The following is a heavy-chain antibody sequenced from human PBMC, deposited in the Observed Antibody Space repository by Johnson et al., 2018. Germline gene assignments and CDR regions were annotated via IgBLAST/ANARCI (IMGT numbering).Heavy chain of an antibody. D-gene: IGHD1-26*01. CDR1: GDSMNNYY. Sequence: QVQLQESGPGLVKPSETXSLTCIVSGDSMNNYYWTWLRQSPGKGLEWIGYIYYSGSATYNPSLQSRIIISVDTSQNQFSLTMRSVTAADTAIYYCARTIRGTAGRAFDIWGQGTMVTVSS. J-gene: IGHJ3*02. CDR3: ARTIRGTAGRAFDI. CDR2: IYYSGSA. V-gene: IGHV4-59*01.